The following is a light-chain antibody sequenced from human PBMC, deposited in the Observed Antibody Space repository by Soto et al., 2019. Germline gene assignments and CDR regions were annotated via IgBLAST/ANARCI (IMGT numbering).Light chain of an antibody. CDR3: QQYNNWPRT. CDR2: GAS. V-gene: IGKV3-15*01. Sequence: ILMTQSPATLTVSPGERASLYCRASQSVSSNLAWYQQKPGQAPRLLIYGASTRATGIPARFSGSGSGTEFTLTISSLQSEDFAVYYCQQYNNWPRTFGQGTK. CDR1: QSVSSN. J-gene: IGKJ1*01.